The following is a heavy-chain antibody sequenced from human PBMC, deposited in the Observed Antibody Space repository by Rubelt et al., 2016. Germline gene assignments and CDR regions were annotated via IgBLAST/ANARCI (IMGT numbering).Heavy chain of an antibody. D-gene: IGHD6-13*01. J-gene: IGHJ4*02. CDR1: GYTFTGYY. Sequence: QVQLVQSGAEVKKPGASVKVSCKASGYTFTGYYMHWVRQAPGQGLEWMGWINPNSGGTNYAQKLQGRVTMTTDTSTSTAYMELRSLRTDDTAVCYCARDTRYSSSSNFDYWGQGTLVTVSS. CDR2: INPNSGGT. CDR3: ARDTRYSSSSNFDY. V-gene: IGHV1-2*02.